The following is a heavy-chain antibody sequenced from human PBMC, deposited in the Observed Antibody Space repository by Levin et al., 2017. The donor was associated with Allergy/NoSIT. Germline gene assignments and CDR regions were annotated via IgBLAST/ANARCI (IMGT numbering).Heavy chain of an antibody. Sequence: ASVKVSCKASGGTFSSYAISWVRQAPGQGLEWMGGIIPIFGTANYAQKFQGRVTITADKSTSTAYMELSSLRSEDTAVYYCARDRVGHEGSGWYFGFDYWGQGTLVTVSS. CDR3: ARDRVGHEGSGWYFGFDY. V-gene: IGHV1-69*06. CDR1: GGTFSSYA. CDR2: IIPIFGTA. J-gene: IGHJ4*02. D-gene: IGHD6-19*01.